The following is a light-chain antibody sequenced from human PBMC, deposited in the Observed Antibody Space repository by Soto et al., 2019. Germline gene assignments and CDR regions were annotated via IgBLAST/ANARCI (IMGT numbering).Light chain of an antibody. Sequence: QSALTQPASVSGSPGQWITISCTGTSSDVGGYNYVSWYQHHPGKAPKLMIYEVVNRPSGVSNRFSGPKSGISASLTISGLQAGEGSDYYCTSYTSSSPLVFGTGTKLTVL. V-gene: IGLV2-14*01. CDR3: TSYTSSSPLV. CDR2: EVV. J-gene: IGLJ1*01. CDR1: SSDVGGYNY.